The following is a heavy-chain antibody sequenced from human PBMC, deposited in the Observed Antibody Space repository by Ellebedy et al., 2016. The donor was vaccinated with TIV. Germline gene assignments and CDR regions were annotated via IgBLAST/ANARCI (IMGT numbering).Heavy chain of an antibody. Sequence: SVKVSXKASRGTFSSYAISWVRQAPGQGLEWMGGIIPIFGTANYAQKFQGRVTITADESTSTAYMELSSLRSEDTAVYYCAREGYDFWSGYSAGWDYYYGMDVWGQGTTVTVSS. CDR1: RGTFSSYA. D-gene: IGHD3-3*01. CDR3: AREGYDFWSGYSAGWDYYYGMDV. CDR2: IIPIFGTA. J-gene: IGHJ6*02. V-gene: IGHV1-69*13.